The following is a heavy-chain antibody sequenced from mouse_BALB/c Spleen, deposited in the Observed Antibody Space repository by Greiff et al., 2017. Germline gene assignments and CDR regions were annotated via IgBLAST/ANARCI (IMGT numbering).Heavy chain of an antibody. Sequence: VQLVESGPGLVAPSQSLSITCTVSGFSLTGYGVNWVRQPPGKGLEWLGMIWGDGSTDYNSALKSRLSISKDNSKSQVFLKMNSLQTDDTARYYCARDQGYYGNYGGYAMDYWGQGTSVTVSS. D-gene: IGHD2-1*01. V-gene: IGHV2-6-7*01. CDR3: ARDQGYYGNYGGYAMDY. CDR1: GFSLTGYG. CDR2: IWGDGST. J-gene: IGHJ4*01.